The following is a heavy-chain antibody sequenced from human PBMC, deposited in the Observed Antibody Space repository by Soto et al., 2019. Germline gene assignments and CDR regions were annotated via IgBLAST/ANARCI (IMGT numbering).Heavy chain of an antibody. D-gene: IGHD6-19*01. CDR3: ARGVWAVAGRFDY. CDR1: GGSVSSGSYY. CDR2: IYYSGST. Sequence: SETLSLTCTVSGGSVSSGSYYWSWIRQPPGKGLEWIGYIYYSGSTNYNPSLKSRVTISVDTSKNQFSLKLSSVTAADTAVYYCARGVWAVAGRFDYWGQGTLVTVSS. J-gene: IGHJ4*02. V-gene: IGHV4-61*01.